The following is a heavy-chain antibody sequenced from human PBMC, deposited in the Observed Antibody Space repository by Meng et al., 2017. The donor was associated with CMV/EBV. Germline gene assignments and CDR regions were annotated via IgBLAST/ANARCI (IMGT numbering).Heavy chain of an antibody. J-gene: IGHJ6*02. CDR3: ARGSWGDWGSFYYYGMDV. D-gene: IGHD7-27*01. CDR1: GGTFSSYA. Sequence: SVKVSCKASGGTFSSYAISWVRQAPGQGLEWMGGIIPILDIANYAQKFQGRVTITADKSTSTAYMELSSLRSEDTAVYYCARGSWGDWGSFYYYGMDVWGQGTTVTVSS. CDR2: IIPILDIA. V-gene: IGHV1-69*10.